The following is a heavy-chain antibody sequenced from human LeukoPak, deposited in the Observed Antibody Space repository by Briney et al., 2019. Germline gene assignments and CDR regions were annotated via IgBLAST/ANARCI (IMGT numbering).Heavy chain of an antibody. CDR3: AKVRRPYCSGGSCYGMDV. V-gene: IGHV3-23*01. J-gene: IGHJ6*04. D-gene: IGHD2-15*01. CDR2: ISGSGGST. CDR1: GFTFSSYA. Sequence: GGSLRLSCAAPGFTFSSYAMSWVRQAPGKGLDWVSAISGSGGSTYYADSVKGRFTISRDNSKNTLYLQMNSLRAEDTAVYYCAKVRRPYCSGGSCYGMDVWGKGTTVTVSS.